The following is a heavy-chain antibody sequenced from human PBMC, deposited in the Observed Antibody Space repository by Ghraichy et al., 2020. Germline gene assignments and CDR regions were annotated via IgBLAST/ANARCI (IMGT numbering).Heavy chain of an antibody. D-gene: IGHD1-26*01. CDR1: GGSISSGSNY. J-gene: IGHJ4*02. V-gene: IGHV4-61*01. Sequence: SETLSLTCTVSGGSISSGSNYWSWIRQPPGKGLEYIGYIHYSGTTKYNPSLNGRVTISADTSKNQFSLKLSSVTAADTAVYYCAKEGVSGSYHYFLDYWGQGTLVTVSS. CDR3: AKEGVSGSYHYFLDY. CDR2: IHYSGTT.